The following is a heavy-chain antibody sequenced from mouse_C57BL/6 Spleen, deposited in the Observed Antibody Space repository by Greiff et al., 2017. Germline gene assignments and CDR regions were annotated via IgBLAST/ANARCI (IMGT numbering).Heavy chain of an antibody. CDR2: ISSGSSTI. D-gene: IGHD1-1*01. CDR1: GFTFSDYG. J-gene: IGHJ2*01. V-gene: IGHV5-17*01. CDR3: ARQGYYGSSYYFDY. Sequence: EVQLQQSGGGLVKPGGSLKLSCAASGFTFSDYGMHWVRQAPEKGLAWVAYISSGSSTIYYADTVKGRFTISRDNAKNTLFLQMTSLRSEDTAMYYCARQGYYGSSYYFDYWGQGTTLTVSS.